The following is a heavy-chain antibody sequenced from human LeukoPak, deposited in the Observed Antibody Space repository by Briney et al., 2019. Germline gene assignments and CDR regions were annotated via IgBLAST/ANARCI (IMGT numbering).Heavy chain of an antibody. V-gene: IGHV4-59*01. J-gene: IGHJ2*01. D-gene: IGHD3-3*01. CDR1: GGSISSYY. CDR3: ARDKGWSSYWYFDL. Sequence: NPSETLSLTCTVSGGSISSYYWSWIRQPPGKGLEWIGYIYYSGSTNYNPSLKSRVTISVDTSKNQFSLKLSPVTAADTAVYYCARDKGWSSYWYFDLWGRGTLVTVSS. CDR2: IYYSGST.